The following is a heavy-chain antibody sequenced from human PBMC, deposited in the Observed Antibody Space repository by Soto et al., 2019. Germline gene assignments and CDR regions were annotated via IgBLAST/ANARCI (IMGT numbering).Heavy chain of an antibody. V-gene: IGHV4-31*03. Sequence: PSETLSLTCTISGGSISSGGYYWSWIRQHPGKGLEWIGYIYYSGSTYYNPSLKSRVTISVDTSKNQFSLKLSSVTAADTAVYYCARDIPNTVTKRRRGHHSIDVWGQGTTVTVYS. CDR1: GGSISSGGYY. D-gene: IGHD4-4*01. CDR2: IYYSGST. J-gene: IGHJ6*02. CDR3: ARDIPNTVTKRRRGHHSIDV.